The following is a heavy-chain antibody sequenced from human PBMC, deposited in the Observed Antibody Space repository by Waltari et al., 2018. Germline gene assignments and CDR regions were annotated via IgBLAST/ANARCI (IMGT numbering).Heavy chain of an antibody. CDR2: ISRNGVST. CDR3: VKGSAVGDYYFDY. D-gene: IGHD3-16*01. J-gene: IGHJ4*02. Sequence: EVQLVESGGGLVQPGGSLRLSCSASGFTFSSYAMHWVRQAPGKGLEYVSAISRNGVSTDYADSVKVRFTISRDNSKNTLYLQMSSLRAEDTAVYYCVKGSAVGDYYFDYWGQGTLVTVSS. CDR1: GFTFSSYA. V-gene: IGHV3-64D*06.